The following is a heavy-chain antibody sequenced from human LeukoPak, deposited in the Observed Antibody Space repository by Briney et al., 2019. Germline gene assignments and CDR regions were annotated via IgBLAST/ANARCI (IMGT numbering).Heavy chain of an antibody. CDR1: GFTFSNYW. Sequence: GGSLRLSCAASGFTFSNYWMHWVRQAPGKGLVWVSRIHSDGSSTTSADSVKGRFTISRDNAENTLYLQMNSLRAEDTAVYFCARGNAQAFDILGQGTMVTVSS. J-gene: IGHJ3*02. V-gene: IGHV3-74*01. CDR3: ARGNAQAFDI. D-gene: IGHD1-1*01. CDR2: IHSDGSST.